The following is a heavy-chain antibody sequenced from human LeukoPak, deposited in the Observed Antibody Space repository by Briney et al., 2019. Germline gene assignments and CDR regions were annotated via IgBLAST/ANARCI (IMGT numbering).Heavy chain of an antibody. CDR1: GFTFSSYG. CDR3: AKATYKPRSISMLRGVNQGMLGASDY. V-gene: IGHV3-23*01. CDR2: ISGRGDST. Sequence: GGSLRLSCAASGFTFSSYGMSWVRQAPGKGLEWVSTISGRGDSTHYVDSVKGRFTISRDNSKNTLYLQMNSLRAEDTAVYYCAKATYKPRSISMLRGVNQGMLGASDYWGQGTLVTVSS. D-gene: IGHD3-10*01. J-gene: IGHJ4*02.